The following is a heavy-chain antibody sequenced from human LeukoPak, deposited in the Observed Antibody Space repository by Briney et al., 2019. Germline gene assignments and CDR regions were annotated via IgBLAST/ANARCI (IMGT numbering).Heavy chain of an antibody. CDR2: INPSGGST. D-gene: IGHD2-2*03. Sequence: GASVKVPCKASGYTFTSYYMHLVRQAPGQGLEWMGIINPSGGSTSYAQKFQGRVTMTRDTSTSTVYMELSSLRSEDTAVYYCARSLRMDNWFDPWGQGTLVSVSS. V-gene: IGHV1-46*01. CDR1: GYTFTSYY. J-gene: IGHJ5*02. CDR3: ARSLRMDNWFDP.